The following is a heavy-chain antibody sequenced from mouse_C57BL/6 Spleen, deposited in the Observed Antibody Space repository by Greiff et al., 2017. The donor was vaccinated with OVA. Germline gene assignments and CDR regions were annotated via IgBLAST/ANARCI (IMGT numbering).Heavy chain of an antibody. D-gene: IGHD2-3*01. CDR3: ARMDGYCPYYYAMDY. CDR2: IHPNSGST. Sequence: QVQLQQPGAELVKPGASVKLSCKASGYTFTSYWMHWVKQRPGQGLEWIGMIHPNSGSTNYNEKFKSKATLTVDKSSSTAYMQLSSLTSEDSAVYYCARMDGYCPYYYAMDYWGQGTSVTVSS. J-gene: IGHJ4*01. CDR1: GYTFTSYW. V-gene: IGHV1-64*01.